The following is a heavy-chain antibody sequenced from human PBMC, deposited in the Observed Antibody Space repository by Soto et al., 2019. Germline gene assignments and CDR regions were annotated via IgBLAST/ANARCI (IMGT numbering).Heavy chain of an antibody. V-gene: IGHV1-46*01. CDR1: GYTFTSYY. CDR2: INPSGGST. J-gene: IGHJ6*02. Sequence: ASVKVSCKASGYTFTSYYMHWVRQAPGQGLDWMGIINPSGGSTSYAQKFQGRVTMTRDTSTSTVYMELSSLSSEDTAVYYCARDQQNYGMDVWGQGTTVTVSS. CDR3: ARDQQNYGMDV.